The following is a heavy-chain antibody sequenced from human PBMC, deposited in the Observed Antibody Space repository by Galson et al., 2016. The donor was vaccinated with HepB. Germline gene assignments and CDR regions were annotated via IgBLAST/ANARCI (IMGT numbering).Heavy chain of an antibody. Sequence: SLRLSCAVSGISIGGNYMSWVRQAPGKGLEWVSLIYPSGDTNHADSVKGRFTISRHNHENTLYLQMDSLRAEDTAIYYCARGPNLDSWGQGTPVTVSS. V-gene: IGHV3-53*04. CDR3: ARGPNLDS. CDR1: GISIGGNY. CDR2: IYPSGDT. D-gene: IGHD2-8*01. J-gene: IGHJ4*02.